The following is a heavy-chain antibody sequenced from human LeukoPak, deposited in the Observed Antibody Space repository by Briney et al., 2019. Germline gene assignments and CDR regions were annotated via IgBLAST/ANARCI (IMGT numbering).Heavy chain of an antibody. D-gene: IGHD4-17*01. CDR2: ISSSSSNT. CDR3: ARAVTTFAFDI. Sequence: GSLRLSCAASGFTFRSYSMNWVRQAPGEGLEWFSFISSSSSNTYYADSVKGRFTISRDNAKNSLYLQMNSLRAEDTAVYYCARAVTTFAFDIWGQGTMVTVSS. J-gene: IGHJ3*02. CDR1: GFTFRSYS. V-gene: IGHV3-21*01.